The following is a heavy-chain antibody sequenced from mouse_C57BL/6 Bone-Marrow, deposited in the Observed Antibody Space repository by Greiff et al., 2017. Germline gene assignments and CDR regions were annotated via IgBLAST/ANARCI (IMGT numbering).Heavy chain of an antibody. J-gene: IGHJ4*01. D-gene: IGHD1-1*01. V-gene: IGHV2-2*01. CDR1: GFSLTSYG. CDR3: ARYYYGRDAMDY. Sequence: QVQLQQSGPGLVQPSQSLSITCTASGFSLTSYGVHWVRQTPGKGLEWLGVLWRGGSTDYNAAFITSLSLSTENSTSTAFFKLSSLRADETAKYDWARYYYGRDAMDYWGQGTSVTVSS. CDR2: LWRGGST.